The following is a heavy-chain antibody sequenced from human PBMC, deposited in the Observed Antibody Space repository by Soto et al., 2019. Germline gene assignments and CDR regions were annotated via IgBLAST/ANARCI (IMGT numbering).Heavy chain of an antibody. CDR3: ARERLAVAGKGGWFDP. CDR2: VNHSGEA. V-gene: IGHV4-34*01. Sequence: NPSETLSLTCGVYGGSFRNYYWIWVRQPPGKGLEWIGEVNHSGEATYNPSLQSRITISLDTSNNQFSLKMTSVTAADTAVYYCARERLAVAGKGGWFDPWGQETLVTVSS. D-gene: IGHD6-19*01. J-gene: IGHJ5*02. CDR1: GGSFRNYY.